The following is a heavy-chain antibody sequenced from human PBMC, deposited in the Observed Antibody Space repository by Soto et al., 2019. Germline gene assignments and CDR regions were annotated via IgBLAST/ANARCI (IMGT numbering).Heavy chain of an antibody. D-gene: IGHD3-22*01. CDR3: ARDLAGGYYIDY. CDR1: GGTFSSYT. J-gene: IGHJ4*02. CDR2: IIPILGIA. Sequence: QVQLVQSGAEVKKPGSSVKVSCKASGGTFSSYTISWVRQAPGQGLEWMGRIIPILGIANYAQKFQGRVTITADKSTSTAYMELSSLRSEDTAVYYCARDLAGGYYIDYWGQGTLVTVSS. V-gene: IGHV1-69*08.